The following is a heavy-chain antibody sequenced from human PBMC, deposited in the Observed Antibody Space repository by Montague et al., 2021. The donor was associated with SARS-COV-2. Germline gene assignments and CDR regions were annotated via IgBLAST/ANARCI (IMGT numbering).Heavy chain of an antibody. D-gene: IGHD1-26*01. CDR3: ARGSVGGYYFDY. CDR2: IWYDGSNE. V-gene: IGHV3-33*01. Sequence: SLRLSCAASGFIFSSYGMHWVRQAPGNGLEWVAHIWYDGSNENYVDSVKCRFTISRDNFKNTLYLQMNSLRAEDTAIYYCARGSVGGYYFDYWGQGTLVTVSS. J-gene: IGHJ4*02. CDR1: GFIFSSYG.